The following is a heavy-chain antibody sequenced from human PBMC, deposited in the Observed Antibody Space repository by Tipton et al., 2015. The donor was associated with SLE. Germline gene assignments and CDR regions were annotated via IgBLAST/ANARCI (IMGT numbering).Heavy chain of an antibody. CDR3: AREVGDRYCGSRISCYESYFDY. CDR1: GYTFIDYY. D-gene: IGHD2-2*01. CDR2: INPNTGGT. J-gene: IGHJ4*02. Sequence: QVQLVQSGPEVKKPGASVKVSCKASGYTFIDYYIHWVRQAPGQGLEWLGWINPNTGGTNFAQKFQGRVTVTRDTSISTAYMELSRLRSDDTAVYYCAREVGDRYCGSRISCYESYFDYWGQGTLVTLSS. V-gene: IGHV1-2*02.